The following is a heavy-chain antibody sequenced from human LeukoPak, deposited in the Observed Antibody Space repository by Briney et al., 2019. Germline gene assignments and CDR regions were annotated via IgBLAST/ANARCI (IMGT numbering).Heavy chain of an antibody. J-gene: IGHJ3*02. V-gene: IGHV4-39*01. CDR1: GGSISSYY. Sequence: SEALSLTCTVSGGSISSYYWGWIRQPPGKGLEWIGSIYYSGSTYYNPSLKSRVTISVDTSKNQFSLKLSSVTAADTAAYYCARLAYYSYAFDIWGQGTMVTVSS. CDR2: IYYSGST. D-gene: IGHD3-10*01. CDR3: ARLAYYSYAFDI.